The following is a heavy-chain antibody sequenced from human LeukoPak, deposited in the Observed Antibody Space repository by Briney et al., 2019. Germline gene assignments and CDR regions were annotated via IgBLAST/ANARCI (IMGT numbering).Heavy chain of an antibody. Sequence: GGSLRLSCAASGFTVSNAWMSWARQAPGKGLEWVGRIKSKTDGGTTDYAAPVKGRFTISRDDSKNTLYLQMNSLKTEDTAVYYCTRGIVGATLADYWGQGTLVTVSS. CDR3: TRGIVGATLADY. D-gene: IGHD1-26*01. J-gene: IGHJ4*01. CDR1: GFTVSNAW. V-gene: IGHV3-15*01. CDR2: IKSKTDGGTT.